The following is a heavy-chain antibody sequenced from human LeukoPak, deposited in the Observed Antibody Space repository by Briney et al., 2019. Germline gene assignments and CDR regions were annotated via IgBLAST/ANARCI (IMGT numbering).Heavy chain of an antibody. J-gene: IGHJ5*02. V-gene: IGHV1-2*02. Sequence: ASVKVSCKASGHGFTGYPIHWVRQAPGQGLEWMAWMNTNDGGISYAQRIQGRVTVTRDKSTNTAYVELRDLRFDDTAIYYCVGEVSGGFERWGQGSPVTVSS. CDR3: VGEVSGGFER. D-gene: IGHD2-8*01. CDR1: GHGFTGYP. CDR2: MNTNDGGI.